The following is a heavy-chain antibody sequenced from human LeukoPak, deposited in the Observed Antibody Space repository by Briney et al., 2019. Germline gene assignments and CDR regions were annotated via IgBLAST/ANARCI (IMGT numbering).Heavy chain of an antibody. D-gene: IGHD3-22*01. CDR1: GGTFSSYA. CDR3: ARTLHSSGYLYYFDY. CDR2: IIPIFGTA. V-gene: IGHV1-69*05. Sequence: GASVKVSCKASGGTFSSYAISWVRQAPGQGLEWMGGIIPIFGTANYAQKFQGRVTITTDESTSTAYMELSSLRSEDTAVYYCARTLHSSGYLYYFDYWGQGTLVTVSS. J-gene: IGHJ4*02.